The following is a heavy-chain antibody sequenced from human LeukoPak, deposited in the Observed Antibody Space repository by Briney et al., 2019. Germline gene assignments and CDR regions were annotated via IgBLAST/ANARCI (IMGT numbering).Heavy chain of an antibody. CDR3: ARERGRLGPSDYFDY. CDR1: GFTASSNY. Sequence: GGSLRLSCAASGFTASSNYMSWVRQAPRKGLEWVSAIYSGGSTYYADSVKGRFTISRDNSKNTLYLQMNILRAEETAVYYCARERGRLGPSDYFDYWGRGTLVTVSS. CDR2: IYSGGST. D-gene: IGHD3-16*01. V-gene: IGHV3-66*01. J-gene: IGHJ4*02.